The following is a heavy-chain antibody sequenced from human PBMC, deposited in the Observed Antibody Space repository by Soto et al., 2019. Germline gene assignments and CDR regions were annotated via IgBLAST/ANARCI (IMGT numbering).Heavy chain of an antibody. V-gene: IGHV3-21*02. CDR2: ISFGSVNV. CDR3: AMGSGDLPY. Sequence: EVQLVESGGGLVKPGGSLTLACVASGFTFGSYTMSWVRQVPGKGLEWISSISFGSVNVDYADSVRGRFTISRDNAKNSLFLQMNSLRVEDSAIYYCAMGSGDLPYWGQGTLVTVSS. CDR1: GFTFGSYT. D-gene: IGHD7-27*01. J-gene: IGHJ4*02.